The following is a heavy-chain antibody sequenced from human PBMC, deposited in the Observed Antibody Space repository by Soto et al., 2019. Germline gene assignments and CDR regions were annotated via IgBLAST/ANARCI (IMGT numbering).Heavy chain of an antibody. CDR1: GFTFGTYA. J-gene: IGHJ4*02. Sequence: EVQLLESGGDLVQPGGSLRLSCAASGFTFGTYAMAWVRQAPGRGLEWVSALSSSGGNTYYADSVKGRFTISRDNSKNTLYLQINSLRAEDAAVYYCAKKLGYSNSRGYYPGAFDYWGQGTLVTVSS. D-gene: IGHD3-22*01. V-gene: IGHV3-23*01. CDR3: AKKLGYSNSRGYYPGAFDY. CDR2: LSSSGGNT.